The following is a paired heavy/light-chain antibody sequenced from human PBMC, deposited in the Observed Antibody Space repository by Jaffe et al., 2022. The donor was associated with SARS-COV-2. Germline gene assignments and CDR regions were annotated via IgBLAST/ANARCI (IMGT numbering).Light chain of an antibody. CDR1: ALPKKY. J-gene: IGLJ3*02. CDR3: YSTDSSGNRGV. CDR2: EDS. V-gene: IGLV3-10*01. Sequence: SYELTQPPSVSVSPGQTARITCSGDALPKKYPYWYQQKSGQAPVLVIYEDSKRPSGIPERFSGSSSGTMATLTISGAQVEDEADYYCYSTDSSGNRGVFGGGTKLTVL.
Heavy chain of an antibody. V-gene: IGHV3-53*01. D-gene: IGHD1-7*01. Sequence: EVQLVESGGGLIQPGGSLRLSCAASGFTVSSNYMSWVRQAPGKGLEWVSVIYSGGSTYYADSVKGRFTISRDNSKNTLYLQMNSLRAEDTAVYYCARSPITGTLGGFLGFYYYYGMDVWGQGTTVTVSS. CDR3: ARSPITGTLGGFLGFYYYYGMDV. J-gene: IGHJ6*02. CDR1: GFTVSSNY. CDR2: IYSGGST.